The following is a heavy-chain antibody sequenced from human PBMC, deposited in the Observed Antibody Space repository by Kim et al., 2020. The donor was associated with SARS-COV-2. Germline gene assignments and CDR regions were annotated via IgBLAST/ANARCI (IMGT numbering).Heavy chain of an antibody. J-gene: IGHJ5*02. D-gene: IGHD6-6*01. CDR3: ARDGSLGSSGWFDP. CDR2: IYYSGST. V-gene: IGHV4-39*07. CDR1: GGSISSSSYY. Sequence: SETLSLTCTVSGGSISSSSYYWGWIRQPPGKGLEWIGSIYYSGSTYYNPSLKSRVTISVDTSENQFSLKLSSVTAADTAVYYCARDGSLGSSGWFDPWGQGTLVTVSS.